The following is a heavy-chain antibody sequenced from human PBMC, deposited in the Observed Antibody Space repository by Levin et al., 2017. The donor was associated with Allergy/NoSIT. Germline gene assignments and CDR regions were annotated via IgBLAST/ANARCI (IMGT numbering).Heavy chain of an antibody. Sequence: GESLKISCAASGFTFDDYGLSWVRQAPGKGLEWVSGINWDGNRAGYADSVKGRFTISRDNAKNSLYLQMNSLRAEDTALYYCARDQTSGSYGYWGQGTLVTVSS. CDR1: GFTFDDYG. D-gene: IGHD3-10*01. CDR3: ARDQTSGSYGY. J-gene: IGHJ4*02. CDR2: INWDGNRA. V-gene: IGHV3-20*04.